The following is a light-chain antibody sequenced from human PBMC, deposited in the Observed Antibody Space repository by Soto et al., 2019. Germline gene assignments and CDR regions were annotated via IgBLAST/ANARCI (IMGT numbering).Light chain of an antibody. Sequence: EILLTQSPATLSLSPGERVTLSCRASQSVSSYLAWYQQKPGQAPRLLIYEASNRATDIPARFSGGGSGTDFTLTISSLEPEDFAVYYCQQRSNWPLTFGGGTKVELK. CDR1: QSVSSY. CDR2: EAS. J-gene: IGKJ4*01. V-gene: IGKV3-11*01. CDR3: QQRSNWPLT.